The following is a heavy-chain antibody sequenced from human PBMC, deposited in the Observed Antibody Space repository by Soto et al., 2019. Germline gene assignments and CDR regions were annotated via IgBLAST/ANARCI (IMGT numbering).Heavy chain of an antibody. CDR3: ARSSVTHTTNWFDP. V-gene: IGHV4-61*05. Sequence: SETLSLTCTVSGGSISSSGYYWGWIRQPPGKGLEWIGYIYYSGSTNYNPSLKSRVTISVDTSKNQFSLNMSSVTAADTAVYYCARSSVTHTTNWFDPWGQGTLVTVSS. D-gene: IGHD4-17*01. J-gene: IGHJ5*02. CDR2: IYYSGST. CDR1: GGSISSSGYY.